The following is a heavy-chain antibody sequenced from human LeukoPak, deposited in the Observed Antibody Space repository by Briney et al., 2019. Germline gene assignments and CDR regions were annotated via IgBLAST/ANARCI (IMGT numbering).Heavy chain of an antibody. CDR1: GFSLSTSGVG. J-gene: IGHJ4*02. V-gene: IGHV2-5*02. Sequence: SGPTLVNPTQTLTLTCTFSGFSLSTSGVGVGWIRQPPGEALEWLALIYWDDDTRYSPSLKSRLTVIKDTSKNQVVLTMTNMDPVDTATYYCARYYDSSGYYYVRYFDYWGQGTLVTVSS. CDR2: IYWDDDT. D-gene: IGHD3-22*01. CDR3: ARYYDSSGYYYVRYFDY.